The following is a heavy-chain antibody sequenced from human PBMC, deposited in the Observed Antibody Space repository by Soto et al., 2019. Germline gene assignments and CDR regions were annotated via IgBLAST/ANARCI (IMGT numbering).Heavy chain of an antibody. V-gene: IGHV4-31*03. CDR3: ARENNYYDSSGYYGLFDY. D-gene: IGHD3-22*01. Sequence: SETLSLTCTVSGGSISSGGYYWSWIRQHPGKGLEWIGYIYYSGSTYYNPSLKSRVTISVDTSKNQFSLKLSSVTAADTAVYYCARENNYYDSSGYYGLFDYWGQGTLVTVSS. CDR1: GGSISSGGYY. J-gene: IGHJ4*02. CDR2: IYYSGST.